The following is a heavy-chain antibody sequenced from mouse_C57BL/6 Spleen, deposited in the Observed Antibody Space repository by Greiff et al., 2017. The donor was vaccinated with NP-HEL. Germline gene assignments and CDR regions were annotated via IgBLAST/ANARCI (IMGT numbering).Heavy chain of an antibody. D-gene: IGHD2-3*01. CDR3: ARWFYENRAMDY. CDR2: INPNNGGT. V-gene: IGHV1-22*01. J-gene: IGHJ4*01. Sequence: EVQLQQSGPELVKPGASVKMSCKASGYTFTDYNMHWVKQSHGKSLEWIGYINPNNGGTSYNQKFKGKATLTVNKSSSTAYMELRSLTSEDSAVYDCARWFYENRAMDYWGQGTSVTVSS. CDR1: GYTFTDYN.